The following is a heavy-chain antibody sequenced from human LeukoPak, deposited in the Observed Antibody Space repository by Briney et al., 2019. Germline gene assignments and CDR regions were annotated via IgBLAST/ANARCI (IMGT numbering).Heavy chain of an antibody. Sequence: ASVKVSCKASGYTFTSYGISWVRQAPGQGLEWMGWISAYNGNTNYAQKLQGRVTMTTDTSTSTAYMELRSLRSDDTAVYYCARDLTYTPRNKGQFPKFDCWGQGTLVTVSS. CDR3: ARDLTYTPRNKGQFPKFDC. J-gene: IGHJ4*02. V-gene: IGHV1-18*01. CDR2: ISAYNGNT. CDR1: GYTFTSYG. D-gene: IGHD5-24*01.